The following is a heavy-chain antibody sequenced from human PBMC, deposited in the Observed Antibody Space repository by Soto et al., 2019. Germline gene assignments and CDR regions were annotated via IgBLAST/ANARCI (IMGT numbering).Heavy chain of an antibody. D-gene: IGHD1-1*01. V-gene: IGHV1-2*04. Sequence: ASVKVSCKASGYTFTGYYMHWVRQAPGQGLEWMGWINPNSGGTNYAQKFQGWVTMTRDTSISTAYMELSRLRSDDTAVYYCARAVPVQLERQGMDVWGQGTTVTVSS. CDR1: GYTFTGYY. CDR2: INPNSGGT. J-gene: IGHJ6*02. CDR3: ARAVPVQLERQGMDV.